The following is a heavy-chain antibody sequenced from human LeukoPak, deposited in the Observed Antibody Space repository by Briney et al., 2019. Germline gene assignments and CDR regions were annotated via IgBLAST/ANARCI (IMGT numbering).Heavy chain of an antibody. J-gene: IGHJ6*03. D-gene: IGHD3-10*01. CDR1: GASISTNY. CDR3: ARLLWFGEYYLDV. CDR2: IYYSGST. V-gene: IGHV4-59*01. Sequence: SETLSLTCTVSGASISTNYWSWIRQPPGKGLEWIGYIYYSGSTSYNPSLKSRITISVETSKNQFSLRLNFVTAADTAVYYCARLLWFGEYYLDVWGKGTTVTISS.